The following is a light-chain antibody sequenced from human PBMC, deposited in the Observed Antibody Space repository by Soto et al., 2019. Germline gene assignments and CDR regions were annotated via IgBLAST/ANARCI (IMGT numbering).Light chain of an antibody. J-gene: IGKJ1*01. CDR1: QAVPNN. CDR3: QQYNTYQGT. Sequence: DIYLTQSPSFLSASVGDRFTITCRPSQAVPNNMAWYQQKPGKPPKLLIYEESTLHSGVPSRFSGRKSGTQFTLTIDSLQPEDFATYYCQQYNTYQGTFGPGTKVDFK. CDR2: EES. V-gene: IGKV1-9*01.